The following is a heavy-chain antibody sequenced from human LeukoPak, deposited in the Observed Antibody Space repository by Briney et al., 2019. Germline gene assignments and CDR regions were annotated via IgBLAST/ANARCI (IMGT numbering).Heavy chain of an antibody. D-gene: IGHD6-13*01. CDR1: GFTFEDYG. CDR2: INWNGVST. V-gene: IGHV3-20*04. Sequence: PGGSLRLSCAASGFTFEDYGMSWVRQAPGKGLEWVSGINWNGVSTGYADSVKGRFTISRDNAKNSLYLQMNSLRAEDTALYYCARPGAGKLDFDYWGQGTLVTVSS. J-gene: IGHJ4*02. CDR3: ARPGAGKLDFDY.